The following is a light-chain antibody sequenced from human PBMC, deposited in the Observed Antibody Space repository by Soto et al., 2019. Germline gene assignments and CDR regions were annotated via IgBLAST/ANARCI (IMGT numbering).Light chain of an antibody. Sequence: EIVLTQSPATLSLSPGERATLSCRASQSVSSYLAWYQQKPGQAPSLLIYDASNRATGIPARFRGSGSGTDFTLTISSLEPEDFAVYYCQQRSNWLTFGGGTKVEIK. CDR1: QSVSSY. CDR2: DAS. CDR3: QQRSNWLT. V-gene: IGKV3-11*01. J-gene: IGKJ4*01.